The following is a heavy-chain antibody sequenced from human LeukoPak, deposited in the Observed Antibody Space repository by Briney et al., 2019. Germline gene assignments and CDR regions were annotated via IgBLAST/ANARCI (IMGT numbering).Heavy chain of an antibody. J-gene: IGHJ4*02. D-gene: IGHD4-11*01. V-gene: IGHV4-59*01. CDR2: IYYSGST. CDR3: ARGVTTPDYFDY. CDR1: GGSISTYY. Sequence: PSETLSLTCTVSGGSISTYYWSWIRQPPGEGLEWIGSIYYSGSTNYNPSLKSRVTISVDTSKNQFSLKLSSVTAADTAVYYCARGVTTPDYFDYWGQGTLVTVSS.